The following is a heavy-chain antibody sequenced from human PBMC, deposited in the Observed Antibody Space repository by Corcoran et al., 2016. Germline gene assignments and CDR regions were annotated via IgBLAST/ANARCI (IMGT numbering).Heavy chain of an antibody. CDR2: IKPSGGST. Sequence: QVQLVQSGAEVKKHGASVKVSYKASGYTFTSYYMYWVRQAPGQGREWMGIIKPSGGSTSYGQKFQGRVTMTKDTSTSTVYMELSSLRSEDTAVYYCARSRERWPHEIWGQGTMVTVSS. CDR3: ARSRERWPHEI. J-gene: IGHJ3*02. V-gene: IGHV1-46*01. CDR1: GYTFTSYY.